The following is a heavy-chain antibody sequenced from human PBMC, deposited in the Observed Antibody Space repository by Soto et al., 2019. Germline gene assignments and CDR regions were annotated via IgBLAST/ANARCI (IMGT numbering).Heavy chain of an antibody. J-gene: IGHJ4*02. D-gene: IGHD1-26*01. CDR3: ARHVFNHGRNDY. CDR1: SGSISSSNW. CDR2: IYHSGST. Sequence: SETLSLTCAVSSGSISSSNWWSWVRQPPGKGLEWIGEIYHSGSTNYNPSLKSRVTISVDKSKNQFSLKLSSVTAADTAVYYCARHVFNHGRNDYWGQGTLVTVSS. V-gene: IGHV4-4*02.